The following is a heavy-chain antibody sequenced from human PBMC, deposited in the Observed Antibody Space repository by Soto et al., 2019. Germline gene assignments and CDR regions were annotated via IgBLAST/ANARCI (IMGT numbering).Heavy chain of an antibody. CDR3: ARRRRIVATIKGFDGYYYYYMDV. J-gene: IGHJ6*03. V-gene: IGHV3-33*01. CDR2: IWYDGSNK. D-gene: IGHD5-12*01. CDR1: GFTFSSYG. Sequence: GGSLRLSCAASGFTFSSYGMHWVRQAPGKGLEWVAVIWYDGSNKYYADSVKGRFTISRDNSKNTLYLQMNSLRAEDTVVYYCARRRRIVATIKGFDGYYYYYMDVWGKGTTVTVSS.